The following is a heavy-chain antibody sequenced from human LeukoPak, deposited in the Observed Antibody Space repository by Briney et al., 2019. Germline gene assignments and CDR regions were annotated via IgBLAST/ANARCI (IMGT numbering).Heavy chain of an antibody. J-gene: IGHJ4*02. CDR2: ISGSGGST. D-gene: IGHD3-3*01. CDR1: GFTFNSYA. CDR3: ARMPYYDFWSGYTTFFDY. V-gene: IGHV3-23*01. Sequence: GGSLRLSCAASGFTFNSYAMSRVRQAPGKGLEWVSAISGSGGSTYYADSVKGRFTISRDNSKNTLYLQMNSLRAEDTAVYYCARMPYYDFWSGYTTFFDYWGQGTLVTVSS.